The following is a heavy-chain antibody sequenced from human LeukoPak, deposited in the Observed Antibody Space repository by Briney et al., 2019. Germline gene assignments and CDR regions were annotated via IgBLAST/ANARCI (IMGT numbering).Heavy chain of an antibody. Sequence: GGSLRLSCAASGFTVSSNYMSWVRQAPGKGLGWVSVIYSGGSTYYADSVKGRFTISRDNSKNTLYLQMNSLRAEDTAVYYCARDGPLQHYYDSSGYEKWGQGTLVTVSS. J-gene: IGHJ4*02. CDR1: GFTVSSNY. CDR3: ARDGPLQHYYDSSGYEK. D-gene: IGHD3-22*01. V-gene: IGHV3-66*01. CDR2: IYSGGST.